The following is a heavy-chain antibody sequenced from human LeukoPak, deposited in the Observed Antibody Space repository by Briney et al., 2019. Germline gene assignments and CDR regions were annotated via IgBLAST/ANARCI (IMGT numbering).Heavy chain of an antibody. V-gene: IGHV3-66*02. D-gene: IGHD1-1*01. J-gene: IGHJ4*02. Sequence: GGSLRLSCAASGFTVSSNYMSWLRQAPGKGLEWVSVIYSGGSTYYADSVKGRFTISRDNSKNTLYLQMNSLRAEDTAVYYCTSGPDGGQLGDYWGQGTLVTVSS. CDR3: TSGPDGGQLGDY. CDR1: GFTVSSNY. CDR2: IYSGGST.